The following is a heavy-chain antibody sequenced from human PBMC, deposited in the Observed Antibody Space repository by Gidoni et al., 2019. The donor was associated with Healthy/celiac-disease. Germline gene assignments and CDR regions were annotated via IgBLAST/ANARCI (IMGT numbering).Heavy chain of an antibody. J-gene: IGHJ4*02. CDR2: ISGSGGST. CDR3: AKDPDWGGYHTHGGY. D-gene: IGHD5-12*01. CDR1: GFTFSSYA. V-gene: IGHV3-23*01. Sequence: EVQLLESGGGLVQPGGSLRLACAAPGFTFSSYAMSCVRQAPGKGLEWVSAISGSGGSTYYADSVKGRFTISRDNSKNTLYLQMNSLRAEDTAVYYCAKDPDWGGYHTHGGYWGQGTLVTVSS.